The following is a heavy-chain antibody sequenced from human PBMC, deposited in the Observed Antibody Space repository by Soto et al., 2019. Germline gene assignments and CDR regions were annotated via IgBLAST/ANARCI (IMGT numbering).Heavy chain of an antibody. D-gene: IGHD2-2*01. Sequence: QVQLVQSGAEVKKPGSSVKVSCEASGGTFSSYSFSWVRQAPGQGLEWMGRVIPILGMANYAQQFQGRVTITAYKSTSTVYMEMSSLRSEDTAVYYCARGGAVVVPGAVDRHNWFDPWGQGTLGTVSS. CDR3: ARGGAVVVPGAVDRHNWFDP. J-gene: IGHJ5*02. CDR1: GGTFSSYS. V-gene: IGHV1-69*02. CDR2: VIPILGMA.